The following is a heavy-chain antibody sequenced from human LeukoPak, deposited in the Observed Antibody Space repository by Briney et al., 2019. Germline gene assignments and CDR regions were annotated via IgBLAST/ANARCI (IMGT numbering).Heavy chain of an antibody. J-gene: IGHJ3*01. Sequence: SETLSLTCNVSGGSISGYHWSWIRQPPGKGLEWIGSIYYSGSTYYNPSLKSRVTISVDTSKNQFSLKLSSVTAADTAVYYCAKSTYYYDTFVNAFDFWGQGTVVTVSS. CDR3: AKSTYYYDTFVNAFDF. CDR2: IYYSGST. D-gene: IGHD3-22*01. CDR1: GGSISGYH. V-gene: IGHV4-59*04.